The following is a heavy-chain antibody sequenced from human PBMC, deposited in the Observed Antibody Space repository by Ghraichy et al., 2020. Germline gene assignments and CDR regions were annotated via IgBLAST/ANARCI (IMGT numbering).Heavy chain of an antibody. CDR3: ASGLALTDFDY. J-gene: IGHJ4*02. Sequence: SETLSLTCTVSGDSINSGDYYWSWIRQPPGKGLEWIGFTYDSGNTYYNPSLKSRVIISVDTSKNQFSLNVTSVTAADTAVYYCASGLALTDFDYWGQGTLGPVSS. CDR1: GDSINSGDYY. V-gene: IGHV4-30-4*01. D-gene: IGHD3/OR15-3a*01. CDR2: TYDSGNT.